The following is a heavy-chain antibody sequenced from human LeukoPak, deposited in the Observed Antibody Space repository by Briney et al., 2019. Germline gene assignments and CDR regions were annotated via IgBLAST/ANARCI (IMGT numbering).Heavy chain of an antibody. V-gene: IGHV3-23*01. D-gene: IGHD6-19*01. J-gene: IGHJ4*02. CDR1: GVTFSSYA. CDR2: ITGSGGST. CDR3: AKTSHSSGPTVD. Sequence: PGGALRLSCGASGVTFSSYALSWGRPAPGEGGEWVSTITGSGGSTYYADSVKGRFTISRDNFKNTLYLQMNSLRAEDTAVYYCAKTSHSSGPTVDWGQGTLVTVSS.